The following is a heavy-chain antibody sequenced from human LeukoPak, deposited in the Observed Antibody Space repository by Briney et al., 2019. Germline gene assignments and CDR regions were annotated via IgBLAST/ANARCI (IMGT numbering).Heavy chain of an antibody. V-gene: IGHV3-48*03. CDR1: GFTFSSYE. CDR2: ISSSGSTI. CDR3: AREGYSYGYDY. Sequence: GGSLRLSCAASGFTFSSYEMNWVSQAPGKGLEWVSYISSSGSTIYYADSVKGRFTISRDNAKNSLYLQMNSLRAEDTAVYYCAREGYSYGYDYWGQGTLVTVSS. D-gene: IGHD5-18*01. J-gene: IGHJ4*02.